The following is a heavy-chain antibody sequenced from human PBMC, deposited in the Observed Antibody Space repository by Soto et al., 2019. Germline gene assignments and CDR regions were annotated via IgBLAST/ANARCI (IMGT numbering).Heavy chain of an antibody. CDR2: IIPIFGTA. CDR3: ARDADSSSSYGGWFDP. J-gene: IGHJ5*02. Sequence: QVQLVQSGAEVKKPGSSVKVSCKDSGGTFSSYAIRWVRQAPGQGLEWMGGIIPIFGTANYAQKFQGRVTITADESTSTAYMELSSLRSEDTAVYYCARDADSSSSYGGWFDPWGQGTLVTFSA. D-gene: IGHD6-6*01. CDR1: GGTFSSYA. V-gene: IGHV1-69*01.